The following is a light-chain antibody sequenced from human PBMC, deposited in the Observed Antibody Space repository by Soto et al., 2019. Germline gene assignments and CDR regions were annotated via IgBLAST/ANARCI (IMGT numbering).Light chain of an antibody. V-gene: IGLV1-44*01. CDR2: SDN. CDR1: NSNIGSNT. CDR3: AAWDDSRSGLVV. Sequence: QSVLTQPPSTSGTPGQRVTMSCSGSNSNIGSNTVYWYQQLPGTAPKLLIHSDNQRPSGVPDRFSASKSGTSASLAISGLQSEDEADYYCAAWDDSRSGLVVFGGGTKLTVL. J-gene: IGLJ2*01.